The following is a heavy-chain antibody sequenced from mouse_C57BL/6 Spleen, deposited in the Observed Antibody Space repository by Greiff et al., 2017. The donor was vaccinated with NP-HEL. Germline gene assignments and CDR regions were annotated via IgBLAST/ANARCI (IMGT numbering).Heavy chain of an antibody. CDR1: GYTFTGYW. V-gene: IGHV1-9*01. CDR3: ARGGHYDDCLYFDY. J-gene: IGHJ2*01. Sequence: VQLQQSGAELMKPGASVKLSCKATGYTFTGYWIEWVKQRPGHGLEWIGEILPGSGSTNYNEKFKGKATFTADTSSNTAYNESSSLTTEESAMYCGARGGHYDDCLYFDYWGQGTTLTVSS. CDR2: ILPGSGST. D-gene: IGHD2-3*01.